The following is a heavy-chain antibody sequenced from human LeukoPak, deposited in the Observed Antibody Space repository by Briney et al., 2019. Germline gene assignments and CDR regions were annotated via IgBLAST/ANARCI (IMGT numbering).Heavy chain of an antibody. V-gene: IGHV3-48*01. J-gene: IGHJ4*02. D-gene: IGHD1-26*01. CDR1: GFTFSSYT. CDR2: ISSSSGSI. Sequence: GGSLRLSCAASGFTFSSYTMNWVRQVPGKGLEWVSYISSSSGSIYYADSVKGRFTISRDNAKNSLYLQMNSLRAEDTAMYYCATSGSYRFDYWGLGTLVTVSS. CDR3: ATSGSYRFDY.